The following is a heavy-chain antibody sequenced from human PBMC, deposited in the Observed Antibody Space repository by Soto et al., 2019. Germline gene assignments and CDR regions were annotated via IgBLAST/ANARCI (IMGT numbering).Heavy chain of an antibody. V-gene: IGHV1-3*01. CDR2: INAGNGNT. CDR3: LGYCSGGSCYSRGY. J-gene: IGHJ4*02. Sequence: QVQLVQSGAEVKKPGASVKVSCKASGYSFTSHAMHWVRQAPGQRLEWMGWINAGNGNTKYSQKFQGRVTITRDTSASTAYMELSRLRSEDTAVYYCLGYCSGGSCYSRGYWGQGTLVTVSS. D-gene: IGHD2-15*01. CDR1: GYSFTSHA.